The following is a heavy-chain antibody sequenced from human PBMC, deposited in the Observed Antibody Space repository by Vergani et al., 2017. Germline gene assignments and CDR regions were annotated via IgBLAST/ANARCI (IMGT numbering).Heavy chain of an antibody. J-gene: IGHJ4*02. Sequence: VQLVESGGGIVQPGTSLRLSCAASGLIFSTQWMSWVRQAPGKGLEWVANIKEDGTGKYYVDSVKGRFTISRDNAKNSLYLQMNSLRVEDTAVYYCARGPPSEYWGQGTLVAVSS. CDR3: ARGPPSEY. CDR2: IKEDGTGK. V-gene: IGHV3-7*01. CDR1: GLIFSTQW.